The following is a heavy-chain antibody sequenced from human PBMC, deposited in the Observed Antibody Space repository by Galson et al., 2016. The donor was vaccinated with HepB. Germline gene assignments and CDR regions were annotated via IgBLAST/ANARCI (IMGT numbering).Heavy chain of an antibody. V-gene: IGHV6-1*01. Sequence: CAISGDSVSNSNVAWNWIRQSPSRGLEWLGGTYKRSKWHTDYAGSVISRMTINTDTVRNQFSLQLQSVTPEDTAVYYCARVATAVRSGWKTLAPRFYYSGVDVWGRGTTVTVSS. J-gene: IGHJ6*02. D-gene: IGHD6-19*01. CDR1: GDSVSNSNVA. CDR3: ARVATAVRSGWKTLAPRFYYSGVDV. CDR2: TYKRSKWHT.